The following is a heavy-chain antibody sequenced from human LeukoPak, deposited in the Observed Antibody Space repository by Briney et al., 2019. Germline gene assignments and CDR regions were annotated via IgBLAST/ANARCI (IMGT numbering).Heavy chain of an antibody. CDR3: ARDVIEEPGGFDY. Sequence: GGSLRLSCAASGFTFSSYSMNWVRQAPGKGLEWVSSISSSSSYIYYADSVKGRFTISRDNAKNSLYLQMNSLRAEDTAVYYCARDVIEEPGGFDYWGQGTLVTVSS. J-gene: IGHJ4*02. CDR2: ISSSSSYI. CDR1: GFTFSSYS. D-gene: IGHD2/OR15-2a*01. V-gene: IGHV3-21*01.